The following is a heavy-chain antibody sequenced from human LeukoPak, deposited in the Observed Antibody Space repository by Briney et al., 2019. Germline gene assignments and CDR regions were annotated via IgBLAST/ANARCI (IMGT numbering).Heavy chain of an antibody. CDR1: GFTFSSYS. V-gene: IGHV3-21*01. Sequence: GGSLRLSCAASGFTFSSYSMNWVRQAPGKGLEWVSSISSSSSYIYYADSVKGRFTISRNNAKNSLYLQMNSLRAEDTAVYYCVRDQLIVVVPAAIDYYYYGMDVWGKGTTVTVSS. J-gene: IGHJ6*04. CDR3: VRDQLIVVVPAAIDYYYYGMDV. D-gene: IGHD2-2*01. CDR2: ISSSSSYI.